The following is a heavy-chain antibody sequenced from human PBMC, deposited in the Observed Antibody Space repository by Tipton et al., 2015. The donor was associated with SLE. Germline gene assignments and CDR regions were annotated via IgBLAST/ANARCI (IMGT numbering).Heavy chain of an antibody. J-gene: IGHJ4*02. CDR1: GGSISSGGYY. CDR3: ASRGYSYGHFDY. Sequence: TPSLTCTVSGGSISSGGYYWSWIRQHPGKGLEWIGYIYYSGSTYYNPSLKSRVTISVDTSKNQFSLKLSSVTAADTAVYYCASRGYSYGHFDYWGQGTLVTVSS. D-gene: IGHD5-18*01. V-gene: IGHV4-31*03. CDR2: IYYSGST.